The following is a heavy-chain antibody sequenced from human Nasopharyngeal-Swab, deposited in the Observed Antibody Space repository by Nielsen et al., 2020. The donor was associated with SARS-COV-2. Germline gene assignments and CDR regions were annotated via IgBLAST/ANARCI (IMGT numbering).Heavy chain of an antibody. D-gene: IGHD4-17*01. CDR3: TTDLHDYGDYDY. CDR2: IKRKTDGGTT. CDR1: GFTFSNAW. Sequence: GESLKISCAASGFTFSNAWMSWVRQAPGKGLEWVGRIKRKTDGGTTDYAAPVKGRFTISRDDSKNTLYLQMNSLKTEDTAVYYCTTDLHDYGDYDYWGQGTLVTVSS. J-gene: IGHJ4*02. V-gene: IGHV3-15*01.